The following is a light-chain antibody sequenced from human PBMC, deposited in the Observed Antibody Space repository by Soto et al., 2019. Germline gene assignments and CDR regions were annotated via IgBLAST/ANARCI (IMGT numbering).Light chain of an antibody. CDR2: AAS. CDR1: QSISSY. V-gene: IGKV1-39*01. CDR3: QHYDTFPYT. Sequence: DIQMTQSPSSLSASVGDRVTITCRASQSISSYLYWYQQKPGKAPKLLIYAASSLQSGVPSRFSGSGSGTDFTLTISRLQPEEFATYYCQHYDTFPYTFGPGTKLEIK. J-gene: IGKJ2*01.